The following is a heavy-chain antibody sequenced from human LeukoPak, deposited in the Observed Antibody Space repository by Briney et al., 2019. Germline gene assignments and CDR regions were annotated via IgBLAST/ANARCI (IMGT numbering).Heavy chain of an antibody. Sequence: GGSLRLSCAASGFTSSGFAFHWVRQAPGGGLEWVAVISFDGTSKFYTDSVKGRFTTSRDNSKNTLYLQMNSLRAEDTALYYCAREKAATGFFDYWGQGTLVTVSS. CDR3: AREKAATGFFDY. CDR2: ISFDGTSK. V-gene: IGHV3-30-3*01. D-gene: IGHD6-13*01. J-gene: IGHJ4*02. CDR1: GFTSSGFA.